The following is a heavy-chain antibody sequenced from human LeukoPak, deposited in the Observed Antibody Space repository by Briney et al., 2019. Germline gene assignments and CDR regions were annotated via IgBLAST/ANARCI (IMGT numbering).Heavy chain of an antibody. D-gene: IGHD2-2*01. CDR1: GVSISSSNW. CDR3: ARFRGFFVVVPAAMPRDYYYGMDV. J-gene: IGHJ6*02. Sequence: SETLSLTCAVSGVSISSSNWWSWVRQPPGKGLEWIGEIYHSGSTNYNPSLKSRVTISVDKSKNQFSLKLSPVTAADTAVYYCARFRGFFVVVPAAMPRDYYYGMDVWGQGTTVTVSS. V-gene: IGHV4-4*02. CDR2: IYHSGST.